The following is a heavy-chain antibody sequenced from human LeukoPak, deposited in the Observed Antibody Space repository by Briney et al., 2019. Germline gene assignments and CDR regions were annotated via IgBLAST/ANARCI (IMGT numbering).Heavy chain of an antibody. CDR3: AKDISSGYYYPRFDY. CDR1: GFTFDNYA. J-gene: IGHJ4*02. D-gene: IGHD3-22*01. Sequence: GGSLRLSCTASGFTFDNYAMHWVRQAPGKGLEWVSGISWNSGNIGYADSVKGRFTISRDNAKNSLYLQMNSLRAEDMALYYCAKDISSGYYYPRFDYWGQGTLVTVSP. V-gene: IGHV3-9*03. CDR2: ISWNSGNI.